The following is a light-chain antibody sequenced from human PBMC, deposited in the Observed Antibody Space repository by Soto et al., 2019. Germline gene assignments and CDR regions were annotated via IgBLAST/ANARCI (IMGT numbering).Light chain of an antibody. CDR2: KAS. CDR1: QSVSGC. J-gene: IGKJ1*01. V-gene: IGKV1-5*03. Sequence: DIQMTQSPSTLSASVGDTVTVTCRASQSVSGCLAWYQQKPGKAPKLLIYKASTLTSGVPARFSGSGSGTDFTLTISSLQPDDFATYYCQHYNSYSEAFGQGTKVDIK. CDR3: QHYNSYSEA.